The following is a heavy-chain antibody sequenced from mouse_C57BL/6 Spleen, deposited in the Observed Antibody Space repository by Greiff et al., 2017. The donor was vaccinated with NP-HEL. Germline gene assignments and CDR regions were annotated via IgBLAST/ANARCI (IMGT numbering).Heavy chain of an antibody. CDR1: GYTFTDYY. J-gene: IGHJ3*01. V-gene: IGHV1-76*01. D-gene: IGHD4-1*01. CDR3: ARSASNWDVFAY. CDR2: IYPGSGNT. Sequence: QVQLKESGAELVRPGASVTLSCKASGYTFTDYYINWVKQRPGQGLEWIARIYPGSGNTYSNEKFKGQATLTAEKSSSTSCMQLSGLTSEDSAVYFCARSASNWDVFAYWGQGTLVTVSA.